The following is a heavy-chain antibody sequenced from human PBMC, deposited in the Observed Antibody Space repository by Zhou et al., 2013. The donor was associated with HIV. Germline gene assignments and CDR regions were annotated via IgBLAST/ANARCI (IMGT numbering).Heavy chain of an antibody. Sequence: QVQLVQSGAEVKKPGSSVKVSCKVSGGTFTNYIISWVRQAPGQGLEWMGGIIPFFGTANYAQRFQGRVAITAAESTRTVYLELSSLRSEDTAVYYCARCYYDNSGCDFWGQGTLVTVSS. D-gene: IGHD3-22*01. CDR3: ARCYYDNSGCDF. CDR2: IIPFFGTA. V-gene: IGHV1-69*01. CDR1: GGTFTNYI. J-gene: IGHJ4*02.